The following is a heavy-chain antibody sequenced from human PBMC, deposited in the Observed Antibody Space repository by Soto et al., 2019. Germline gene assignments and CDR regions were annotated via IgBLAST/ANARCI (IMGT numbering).Heavy chain of an antibody. CDR3: MLGSGRTDFAY. CDR2: IYYTGST. CDR1: GGSITSSSYY. J-gene: IGHJ4*02. Sequence: QLQLQESGPGLVKPSETLSLTCTVSGGSITSSSYYWGWIRQPPGKGLEWIGRIYYTGSTYYNPSLKSRATISIDTSTIQFSLKLRSVTAADTAVYYCMLGSGRTDFAYWGQGTLVTASS. V-gene: IGHV4-39*01. D-gene: IGHD2-15*01.